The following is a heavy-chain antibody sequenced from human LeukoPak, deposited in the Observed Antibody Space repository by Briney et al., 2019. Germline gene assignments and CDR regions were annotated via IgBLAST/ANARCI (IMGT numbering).Heavy chain of an antibody. CDR2: INHSGST. V-gene: IGHV4-34*01. Sequence: SETLSLTCAVYGGSFSGYYWTWIRQPPGRGLEWIGEINHSGSTNYNPSLKSRVTISVDTSRNQFSLILTSVTAADTAVYFCARVRAAGSFDIWGQGTMVTVSS. CDR3: ARVRAAGSFDI. CDR1: GGSFSGYY. J-gene: IGHJ3*02.